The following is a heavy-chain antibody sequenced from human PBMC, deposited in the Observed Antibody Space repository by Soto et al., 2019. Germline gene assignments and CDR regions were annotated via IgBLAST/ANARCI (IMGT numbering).Heavy chain of an antibody. V-gene: IGHV3-74*01. CDR1: GVYLRSSW. CDR3: AALSAPTDY. D-gene: IGHD3-3*01. J-gene: IGHJ4*02. CDR2: IDGDGDNA. Sequence: PAGPLRHSSTASGVYLRSSWMHCVRQTPGKGLEWVSKIDGDGDNADYRDSVKGRFTISRDIAENTLFLQMTSLRVEDTAVYSCAALSAPTDYWGQGTPVTVSS.